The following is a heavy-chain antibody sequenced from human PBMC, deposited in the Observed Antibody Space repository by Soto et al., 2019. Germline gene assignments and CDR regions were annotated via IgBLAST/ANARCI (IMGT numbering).Heavy chain of an antibody. CDR3: ARESGGATATLDYYYFYMDV. Sequence: QVQLVQSGAEVRKPGASVTVSCRSSGDSFNDYYIHWVRQAPGQGFEWMGWINPNGGVTKYAQKFQGWVSMTRDTSITTVYMQLSRLRSDDTTVYYCARESGGATATLDYYYFYMDVCGTGTTVTVSS. CDR2: INPNGGVT. J-gene: IGHJ6*03. CDR1: GDSFNDYY. D-gene: IGHD5-12*01. V-gene: IGHV1-2*04.